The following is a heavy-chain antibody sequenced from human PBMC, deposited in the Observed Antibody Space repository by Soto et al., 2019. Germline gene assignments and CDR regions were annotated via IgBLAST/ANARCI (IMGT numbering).Heavy chain of an antibody. CDR2: IYYSGST. V-gene: IGHV4-39*01. Sequence: QLQLQESGPGLVKPSETLSLTCTVSGGSISSSSYYWGWIRQPPGKGLGWIGSIYYSGSTYYNPPLKIRATIPVDTSTNQFSLKLSSVTAAHTAVYYCARHAVHSSGVTEYWGQGTLVTVSS. D-gene: IGHD6-19*01. CDR3: ARHAVHSSGVTEY. CDR1: GGSISSSSYY. J-gene: IGHJ4*02.